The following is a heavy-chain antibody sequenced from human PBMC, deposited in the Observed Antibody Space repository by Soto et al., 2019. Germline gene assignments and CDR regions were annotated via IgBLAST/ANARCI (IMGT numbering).Heavy chain of an antibody. J-gene: IGHJ4*02. CDR1: GGSFSGYY. CDR2: INHSGST. D-gene: IGHD5-18*01. Sequence: PSETLSLTCAVYGGSFSGYYWSWIRQPPGKGLEWIGEINHSGSTNYNPSLKSRVTISVDTSKNQFSLKLSSVTAADTAVYYCARVQYSYGPFDYWGQGTLVTVS. CDR3: ARVQYSYGPFDY. V-gene: IGHV4-34*01.